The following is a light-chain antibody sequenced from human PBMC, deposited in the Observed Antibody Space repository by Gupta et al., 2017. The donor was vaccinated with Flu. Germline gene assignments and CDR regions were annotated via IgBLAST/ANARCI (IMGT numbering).Light chain of an antibody. Sequence: QLVLTQSPSASASLGASVKVTCTLSSWHSSYAIAWHQQQPEKGPRFLMKVNNDGRFTKGDGIPARFAGSSSGTERYLTISDLQSEDEADYYCQTWGTGILFGTGTKVTVL. CDR2: VNNDGRF. V-gene: IGLV4-69*01. CDR1: SWHSSYA. J-gene: IGLJ1*01. CDR3: QTWGTGIL.